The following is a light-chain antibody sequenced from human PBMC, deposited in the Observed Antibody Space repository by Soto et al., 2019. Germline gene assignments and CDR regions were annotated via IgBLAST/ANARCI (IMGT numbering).Light chain of an antibody. J-gene: IGKJ4*01. CDR1: QGISSY. CDR2: AAS. CDR3: QQLNSYPLT. Sequence: IPLTQSPSSLSASVGDRVTITCRASQGISSYLAWYQQKPGKAPKLLMYAASTLQSGVPSRFSGSGSGTDFTLTISSLQPEDFATYYCQQLNSYPLTVGGGTKVEIK. V-gene: IGKV1-9*01.